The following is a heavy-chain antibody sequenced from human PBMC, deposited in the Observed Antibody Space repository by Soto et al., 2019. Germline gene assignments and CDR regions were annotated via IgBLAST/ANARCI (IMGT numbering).Heavy chain of an antibody. CDR1: GFTVSSNY. J-gene: IGHJ6*02. CDR3: ARELGGWYDLYYYYGMDV. CDR2: IYSGGST. Sequence: PGGSLRLSCAASGFTVSSNYMSWVRQAPGKGLEWVSVIYSGGSTYYADSVKGRFTISRDNSKNTLYLQMNSLRAEDTAVYYCARELGGWYDLYYYYGMDVWGQGTTVTVSS. D-gene: IGHD6-19*01. V-gene: IGHV3-66*01.